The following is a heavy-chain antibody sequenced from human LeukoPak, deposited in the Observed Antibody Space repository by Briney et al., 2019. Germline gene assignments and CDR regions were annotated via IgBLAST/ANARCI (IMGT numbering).Heavy chain of an antibody. CDR2: INSDGRII. Sequence: GGSLRLPCADSGFALSGNWMSWVRQVPGKGLVWVSHINSDGRIIRYADSVKGRFTISRDKANNTLYLQMNSLRAEDTGVYYCARYLYAFALDVWGKGTTVTVS. V-gene: IGHV3-74*01. J-gene: IGHJ6*03. CDR1: GFALSGNW. D-gene: IGHD2-8*01. CDR3: ARYLYAFALDV.